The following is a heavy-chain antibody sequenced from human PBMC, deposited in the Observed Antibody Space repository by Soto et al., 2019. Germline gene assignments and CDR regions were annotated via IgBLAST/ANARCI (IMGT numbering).Heavy chain of an antibody. CDR1: GGTFSSYA. Sequence: QVQLVQSGAEVKKPGSSVKVSCKASGGTFSSYAISWVRQAPGQGLEWMGGIIPIFGTANYAQKFQGRVKITADESTSTAYMELSSLRSEDTAVYYCAREGGEAALLPYYYYGMDVWGQGTTVTVSS. D-gene: IGHD3-10*01. CDR2: IIPIFGTA. V-gene: IGHV1-69*12. J-gene: IGHJ6*02. CDR3: AREGGEAALLPYYYYGMDV.